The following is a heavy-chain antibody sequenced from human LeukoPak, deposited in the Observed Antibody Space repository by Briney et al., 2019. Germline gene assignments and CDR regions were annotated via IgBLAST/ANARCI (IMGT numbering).Heavy chain of an antibody. CDR2: ISAYNGNT. J-gene: IGHJ5*02. CDR3: ARALYCSSTSCSENWFDP. Sequence: ASVKVSCKASGYTFTSYGISWVRQAPGQGLEWMGGISAYNGNTNYAQKLQGRVTMTTDTSTSTAYLELRSLRSDDTAVYYCARALYCSSTSCSENWFDPWGQGTLVTVSS. V-gene: IGHV1-18*01. CDR1: GYTFTSYG. D-gene: IGHD2-2*01.